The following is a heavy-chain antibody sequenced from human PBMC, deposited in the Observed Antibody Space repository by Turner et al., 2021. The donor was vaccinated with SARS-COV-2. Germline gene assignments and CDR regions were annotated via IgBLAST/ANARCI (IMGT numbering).Heavy chain of an antibody. CDR3: ARDYGGNSNYFDY. V-gene: IGHV4-31*03. D-gene: IGHD4-17*01. CDR1: GGSISSGGYY. Sequence: QVQLQESGPGLVKPSQTLSLTCTVSGGSISSGGYYWSGIRQHPGKGLEWIGYNYDSGSTYYNPSLKSRVTISVDTSKNQFSLKLSSVTAADTAVYYCARDYGGNSNYFDYWGQGTLVTVSS. J-gene: IGHJ4*02. CDR2: NYDSGST.